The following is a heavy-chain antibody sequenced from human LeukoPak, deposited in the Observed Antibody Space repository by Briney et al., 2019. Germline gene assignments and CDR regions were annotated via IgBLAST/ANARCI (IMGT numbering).Heavy chain of an antibody. CDR1: GFTFSAYW. CDR3: TSKTTDYYDSSGVGGY. D-gene: IGHD3-22*01. CDR2: INSEGSST. Sequence: PGGSLRLSCAASGFTFSAYWVHWVRHAPGKGLVCVSRINSEGSSTSYADSVKGRFTISRDNAKNTLYLQMNSLRAEDTAVYYCTSKTTDYYDSSGVGGYWGQGTLVTVSS. J-gene: IGHJ4*02. V-gene: IGHV3-74*01.